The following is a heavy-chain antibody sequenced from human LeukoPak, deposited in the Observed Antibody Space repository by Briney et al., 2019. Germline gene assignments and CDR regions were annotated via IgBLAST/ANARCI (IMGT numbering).Heavy chain of an antibody. CDR1: GFMLSMYT. D-gene: IGHD3-10*01. CDR2: INCHAGST. V-gene: IGHV3-23*01. CDR3: AKTFPYGTTWFGFCDY. J-gene: IGHJ4*02. Sequence: GWSLSLSCAASGFMLSMYTMSWLRPAPCKGLAWISTINCHAGSTYYADYVKGRFTISRDNSKNTLSLQMNSLRAEDTAVYYCAKTFPYGTTWFGFCDYWGQGALVTVSS.